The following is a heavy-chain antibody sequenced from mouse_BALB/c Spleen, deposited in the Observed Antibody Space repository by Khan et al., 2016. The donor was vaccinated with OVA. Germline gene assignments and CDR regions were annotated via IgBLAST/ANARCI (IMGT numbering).Heavy chain of an antibody. D-gene: IGHD2-2*01. Sequence: EVELVESGGNLVQPGDSLKLSCAASGFTFSSYTMSWVRQTPEKRLEWVAFISDGGGSTYYPDTVKGRFTIARDSAKNTLYLQMSSLKSEDTAMYYCARGIRHGYNYPMDYWSQGTSVTVSS. CDR3: ARGIRHGYNYPMDY. J-gene: IGHJ4*01. V-gene: IGHV5-12-2*01. CDR2: ISDGGGST. CDR1: GFTFSSYT.